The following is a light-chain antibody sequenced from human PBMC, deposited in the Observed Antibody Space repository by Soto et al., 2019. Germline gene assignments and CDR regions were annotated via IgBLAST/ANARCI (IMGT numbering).Light chain of an antibody. CDR2: DVS. Sequence: SLLTQPASLSGSPGQSIPLSCPGTSSDVGGYNYVSWYQQHPGKAPKLMIYDVSNRPSGVSNRFSGSKSGNTASLTISGLQAEDEADYYCSSYTSSGTYVFGTGTKVTVL. J-gene: IGLJ1*01. CDR1: SSDVGGYNY. CDR3: SSYTSSGTYV. V-gene: IGLV2-14*01.